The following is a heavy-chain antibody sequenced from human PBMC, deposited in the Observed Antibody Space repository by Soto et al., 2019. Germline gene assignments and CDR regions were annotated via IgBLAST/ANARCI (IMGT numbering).Heavy chain of an antibody. CDR2: ISSTTNYI. Sequence: GSLRLSCATSGFTFTRYSMNWVRQAPGKGLEWVSSISSTTNYIYYGDSMKGRFTISRDNAKNSLYLEMNSLRAEDTAVYYCARESEDLTSNFDYWGQGTLVTVSS. J-gene: IGHJ4*02. CDR1: GFTFTRYS. V-gene: IGHV3-21*06. CDR3: ARESEDLTSNFDY.